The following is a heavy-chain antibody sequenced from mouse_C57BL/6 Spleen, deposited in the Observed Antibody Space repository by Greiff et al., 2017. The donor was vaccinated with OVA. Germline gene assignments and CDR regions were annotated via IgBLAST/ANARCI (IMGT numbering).Heavy chain of an antibody. Sequence: QVQLQQSGAELVRPGTSVKMSCKASGYTFTNYWIGWAKQRPGHGLEWIGDIYPGGGYTNYNEKLKGKATLTADNSSSTAYMQFSSLTSEDSAIYYCARRPSVGYFDYWGQGTTLTVSS. J-gene: IGHJ2*01. CDR3: ARRPSVGYFDY. CDR2: IYPGGGYT. CDR1: GYTFTNYW. V-gene: IGHV1-63*01.